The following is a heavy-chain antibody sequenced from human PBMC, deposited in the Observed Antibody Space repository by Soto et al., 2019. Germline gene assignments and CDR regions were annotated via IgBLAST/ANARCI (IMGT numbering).Heavy chain of an antibody. CDR2: ISAYNGNT. CDR3: ASRKSNYYYDSSAQRPLDY. D-gene: IGHD3-22*01. J-gene: IGHJ4*02. CDR1: GYTFTSYG. V-gene: IGHV1-18*01. Sequence: ASVKVSCKASGYTFTSYGISWVRQAPGQGLEWMGWISAYNGNTNYAQKLQGRVTMTTDTSTSTAYMELRSLRSDDTAVYHCASRKSNYYYDSSAQRPLDYWGQGTLVTVSS.